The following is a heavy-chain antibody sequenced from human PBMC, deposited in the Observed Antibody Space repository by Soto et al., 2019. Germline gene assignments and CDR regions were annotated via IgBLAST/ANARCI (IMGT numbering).Heavy chain of an antibody. CDR1: GGTFNNSA. V-gene: IGHV1-69*01. CDR3: ARALSNRFSDYFYALDV. Sequence: QVQLVQSGAEVKKPGSSVKVSCKASGGTFNNSAISWVRQAPGQGLEWMGGIIPRLGTTNHAQRFQGRVTFTADESTTTAYMELSSLSSGDTAVYYCARALSNRFSDYFYALDVWGQGTTVTVSS. J-gene: IGHJ6*02. CDR2: IIPRLGTT. D-gene: IGHD6-13*01.